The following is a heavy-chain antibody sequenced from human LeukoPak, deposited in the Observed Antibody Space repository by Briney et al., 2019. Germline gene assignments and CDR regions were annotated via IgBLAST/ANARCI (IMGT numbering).Heavy chain of an antibody. J-gene: IGHJ3*02. V-gene: IGHV4-30-4*08. CDR2: IYYSGST. CDR1: GGSISSGDYY. D-gene: IGHD3-3*01. CDR3: ARGGYDFWSGYSGAAAFDI. Sequence: SQTLSLTCTVSGGSISSGDYYWSWIRQPPGKGLEWIGCIYYSGSTYYNPSLKSRVTISVDTSKNQFSLKLSSVTAADTAVYYCARGGYDFWSGYSGAAAFDIWGQGTMVTVSS.